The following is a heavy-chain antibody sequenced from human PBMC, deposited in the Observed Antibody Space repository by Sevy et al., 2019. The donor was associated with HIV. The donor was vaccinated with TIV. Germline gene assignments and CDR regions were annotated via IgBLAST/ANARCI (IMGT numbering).Heavy chain of an antibody. CDR3: ARGTAMANNCFDP. CDR2: INPNSGGT. D-gene: IGHD5-18*01. Sequence: ASVKVSCKASGYTFTGYYMHWVRQAPGQGLEWMGWINPNSGGTNYAQKFQGRVTMTRDTSISTAYMELSRLRSDDTAVYYCARGTAMANNCFDPWGQGTLVTVSS. J-gene: IGHJ5*02. CDR1: GYTFTGYY. V-gene: IGHV1-2*02.